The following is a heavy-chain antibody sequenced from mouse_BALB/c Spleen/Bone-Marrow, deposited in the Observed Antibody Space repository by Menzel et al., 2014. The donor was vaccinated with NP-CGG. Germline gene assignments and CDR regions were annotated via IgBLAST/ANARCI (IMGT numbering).Heavy chain of an antibody. J-gene: IGHJ3*01. V-gene: IGHV6-6*02. CDR2: IRLKSNNYAT. Sequence: EVKVEESGGGLVQPGGSIKLSCVASGFTFSNYWMNRVRQFPEKGLEWVAEIRLKSNNYATHYAESVKGRFTISRDDSKSSVYLQMNDLRAEDTGIYYCTTGFAYWGQGTLVTASA. CDR1: GFTFSNYW. CDR3: TTGFAY.